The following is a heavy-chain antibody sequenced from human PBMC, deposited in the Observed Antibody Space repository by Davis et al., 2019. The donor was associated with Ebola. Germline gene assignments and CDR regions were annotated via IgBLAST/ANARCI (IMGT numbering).Heavy chain of an antibody. V-gene: IGHV3-30-3*01. D-gene: IGHD7-27*01. Sequence: GESLKISCAASGFTFSSYAMHWVRQAPGKGLEWVAVISYDGSNKYYADSVKGRFTISRDNSKNTLYLQMNSLRAEDTAVYYCARGTLTGDAFDIWGQGTMVTVSS. CDR1: GFTFSSYA. J-gene: IGHJ3*02. CDR2: ISYDGSNK. CDR3: ARGTLTGDAFDI.